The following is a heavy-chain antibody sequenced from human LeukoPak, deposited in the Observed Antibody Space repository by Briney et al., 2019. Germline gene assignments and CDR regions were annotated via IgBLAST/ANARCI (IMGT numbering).Heavy chain of an antibody. CDR2: IWYDGSNK. D-gene: IGHD1-26*01. V-gene: IGHV3-33*06. Sequence: GGSLRLSCAASGLTFSSYGMHWVRLAPGKGLEWVAVIWYDGSNKYYADSVKGRFTISRDNSKNTLYLQMNSLRAEDTAVYYCAKVGSSDAFDIWGQGTMVTVSS. CDR3: AKVGSSDAFDI. J-gene: IGHJ3*02. CDR1: GLTFSSYG.